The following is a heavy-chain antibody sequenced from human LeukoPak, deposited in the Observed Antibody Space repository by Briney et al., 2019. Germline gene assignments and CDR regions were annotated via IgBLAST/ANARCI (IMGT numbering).Heavy chain of an antibody. D-gene: IGHD1-1*01. J-gene: IGHJ4*02. CDR2: ISCDGSNK. CDR1: GFTFSSYA. V-gene: IGHV3-30-3*01. CDR3: ARETEAFDA. Sequence: SGGSLRLSCAASGFTFSSYAMHWVRQAPGKGLEWVAVISCDGSNKYYADSVKGRFTISRDNSKNMLYLQMNSLRAEDTALYYCARETEAFDAWGQGTLVTVSS.